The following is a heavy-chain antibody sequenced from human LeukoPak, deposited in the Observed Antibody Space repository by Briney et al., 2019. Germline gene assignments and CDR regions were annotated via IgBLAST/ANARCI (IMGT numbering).Heavy chain of an antibody. CDR3: ARSGYGPEADY. Sequence: GSLRLSCAASGFTVSSNYMCWVLQAPGRGREWGSVIYSDGSTNYVNSVKGRLTISRDISKNTLYLQMYTLRAEDTAVYYCARSGYGPEADYWGQGTLVTVSS. CDR1: GFTVSSNY. J-gene: IGHJ4*02. V-gene: IGHV3-66*01. D-gene: IGHD3-16*01. CDR2: IYSDGST.